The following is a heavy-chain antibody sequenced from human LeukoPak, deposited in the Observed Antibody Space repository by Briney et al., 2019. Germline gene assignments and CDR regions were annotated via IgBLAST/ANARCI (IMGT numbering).Heavy chain of an antibody. CDR1: GYTFTSYY. CDR3: ARGLTTVVNPPFDY. D-gene: IGHD4-23*01. J-gene: IGHJ4*02. CDR2: INPSGATT. V-gene: IGHV1-46*01. Sequence: ASVQVSCKASGYTFTSYYMHWVRQAPGRGLEWVGIINPSGATTTYAQKFQGGVTLTRDTSTSTVYMELSSLRSEDTAMYHCARGLTTVVNPPFDYWGQGTLVTVSS.